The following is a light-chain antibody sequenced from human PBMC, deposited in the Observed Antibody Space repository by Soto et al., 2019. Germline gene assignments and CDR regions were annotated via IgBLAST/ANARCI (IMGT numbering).Light chain of an antibody. J-gene: IGKJ3*01. V-gene: IGKV2-30*01. CDR2: KVS. Sequence: DVVMTQSPLSLPVTLGQPASISCRSSQSLVSSDGNTYLNWFHQRPGQSPRRLIYKVSNRDSGVPGRFRGSGSGTEFTITISRVEAEDAGVYYCMQAAQWPRTFGPGTKVDIK. CDR3: MQAAQWPRT. CDR1: QSLVSSDGNTY.